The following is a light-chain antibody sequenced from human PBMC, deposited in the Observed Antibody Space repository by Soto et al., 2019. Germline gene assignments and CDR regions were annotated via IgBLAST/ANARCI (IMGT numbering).Light chain of an antibody. CDR3: CAYAGSVIWV. Sequence: QSALTQPASVSGSPGQSITISYTGSSGDVGNYDLVSWYQQIPGKAPQLMIFEVSRRPSGVSDRFSGSKSGNMASLTISGLQAEDEADFYCCAYAGSVIWVFGGETKLTVL. CDR2: EVS. CDR1: SGDVGNYDL. V-gene: IGLV2-23*02. J-gene: IGLJ3*02.